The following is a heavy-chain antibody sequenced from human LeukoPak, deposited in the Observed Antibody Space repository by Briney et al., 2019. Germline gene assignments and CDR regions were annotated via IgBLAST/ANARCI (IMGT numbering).Heavy chain of an antibody. Sequence: PSETLSLTCSVSGHSITTGYFWAWIRQSPGKGLEWIASVSHSGTTYYNPPLKSRVTISLDTSRNQLSLKLSSVTVADTDVYYCVSDVLLCGGNICIFFDPWGQGTLVTVSS. CDR2: VSHSGTT. CDR3: VSDVLLCGGNICIFFDP. J-gene: IGHJ5*01. CDR1: GHSITTGYF. D-gene: IGHD2-15*01. V-gene: IGHV4-38-2*02.